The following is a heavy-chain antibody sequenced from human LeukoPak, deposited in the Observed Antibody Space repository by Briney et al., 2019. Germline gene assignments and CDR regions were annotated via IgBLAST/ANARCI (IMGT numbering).Heavy chain of an antibody. CDR1: GFTFSSYE. Sequence: GGSLRLSCAVSGFTFSSYEMNWVRQAPGKGLEWVSYISSSGSTIYYADSVKGRFTISKDNAKNSLYLQMNSLRAEDTAVYYCARDLGYSYGFSYYFDYWGQGTLVTVSS. V-gene: IGHV3-48*03. J-gene: IGHJ4*02. CDR2: ISSSGSTI. CDR3: ARDLGYSYGFSYYFDY. D-gene: IGHD5-18*01.